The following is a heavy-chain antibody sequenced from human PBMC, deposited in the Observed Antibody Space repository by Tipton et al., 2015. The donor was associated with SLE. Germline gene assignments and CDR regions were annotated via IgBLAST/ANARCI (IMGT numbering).Heavy chain of an antibody. CDR2: INHSGST. CDR1: GGSFSGYY. CDR3: ARAYCSSSSCQRAECFQH. D-gene: IGHD2-2*01. J-gene: IGHJ1*01. V-gene: IGHV4-34*01. Sequence: TLSLTCAVYGGSFSGYYRSWIRQPPGKGLEWIGDINHSGSTNYNPSLKSRVTISVDMSKDQFSLRLSSVTAADTAVYYCARAYCSSSSCQRAECFQHWGQGTLVTVSS.